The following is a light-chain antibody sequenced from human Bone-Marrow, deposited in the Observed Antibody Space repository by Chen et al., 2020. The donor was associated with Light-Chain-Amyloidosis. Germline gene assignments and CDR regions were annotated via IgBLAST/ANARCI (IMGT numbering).Light chain of an antibody. V-gene: IGLV6-57*01. CDR1: SGSIATNY. Sequence: NFMLTHPHSVSESPGKTVIISCTRSSGSIATNYVQRYQQRPGSTPTTVIYEDDQSPSGVPARFSGSIDRSSNSASLTISGLKTEDEADYYCQSYQGSSQGVFGGGTKLTVL. CDR2: EDD. J-gene: IGLJ3*02. CDR3: QSYQGSSQGV.